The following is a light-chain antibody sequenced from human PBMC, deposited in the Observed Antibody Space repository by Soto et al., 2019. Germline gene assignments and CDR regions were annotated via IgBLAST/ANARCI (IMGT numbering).Light chain of an antibody. V-gene: IGLV2-11*01. CDR2: DVS. J-gene: IGLJ2*01. CDR1: GSNVGGYNY. CDR3: CSYAGRYTVL. Sequence: QSALTQPRSVSGSPGQSVTISCTGTGSNVGGYNYVSWYQQHPGKAPKLMIYDVSKRPSGVPDRFSGSKSGNTASLTISGLQAEDEADHYCCSYAGRYTVLFGGGTKVTVL.